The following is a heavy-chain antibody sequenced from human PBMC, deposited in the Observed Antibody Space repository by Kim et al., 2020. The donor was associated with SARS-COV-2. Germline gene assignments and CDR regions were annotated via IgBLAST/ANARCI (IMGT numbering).Heavy chain of an antibody. Sequence: GGSLRLSCAASGFTFSSYSMNWVRQAPGKGLEWVSSISSSSSYIYYADSVKGRFTISRDNAKNSLYLQMNSLRAEDTAVYYCARHQVIAAAVGANWYFDLWGRGTLVTVSS. D-gene: IGHD6-13*01. CDR3: ARHQVIAAAVGANWYFDL. CDR1: GFTFSSYS. CDR2: ISSSSSYI. J-gene: IGHJ2*01. V-gene: IGHV3-21*04.